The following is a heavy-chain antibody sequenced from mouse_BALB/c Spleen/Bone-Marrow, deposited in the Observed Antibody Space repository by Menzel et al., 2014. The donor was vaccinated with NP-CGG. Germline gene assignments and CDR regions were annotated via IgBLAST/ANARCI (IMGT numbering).Heavy chain of an antibody. CDR3: NRYDWYFDV. CDR2: IDPENGDT. V-gene: IGHV14-4*02. CDR1: GFNIKDYY. J-gene: IGHJ1*01. D-gene: IGHD2-14*01. Sequence: VQLQQPGAELVRSGASVKLSCTASGFNIKDYYMHWVKQRPEQGLEWIGWIDPENGDTEYGPKFQGKATMTADTSSNTAYLQLSSLTSEDTAVYYCNRYDWYFDVWGAGTTVTVSS.